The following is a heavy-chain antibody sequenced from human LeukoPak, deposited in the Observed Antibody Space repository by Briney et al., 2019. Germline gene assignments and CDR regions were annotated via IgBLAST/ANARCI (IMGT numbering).Heavy chain of an antibody. Sequence: GALVKVSCKASGGTFSSYAISWVRQAPGQGLEWMGWINPNSGGTNYAQKFQGRVTMTRDTSISTAYMELSRLRSDDTAVYYCARHRSDLDAFDIWGQGTMVTASS. V-gene: IGHV1-2*02. CDR2: INPNSGGT. CDR3: ARHRSDLDAFDI. D-gene: IGHD3-3*01. J-gene: IGHJ3*02. CDR1: GGTFSSYA.